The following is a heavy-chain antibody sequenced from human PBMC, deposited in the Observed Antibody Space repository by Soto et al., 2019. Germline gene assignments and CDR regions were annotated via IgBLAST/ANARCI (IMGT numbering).Heavy chain of an antibody. V-gene: IGHV3-48*01. J-gene: IGHJ6*02. Sequence: GGSLRLSCAASGFTFSSYSMNWVRQAPGKGLEWVSYISSSSSTIYYADSVKGRFTISRDDSKNTAYLQMNSLKTEDTAVYYCTRLPPRGLLPYGMDVWGQGTTVTVSS. CDR2: ISSSSSTI. CDR3: TRLPPRGLLPYGMDV. D-gene: IGHD3-22*01. CDR1: GFTFSSYS.